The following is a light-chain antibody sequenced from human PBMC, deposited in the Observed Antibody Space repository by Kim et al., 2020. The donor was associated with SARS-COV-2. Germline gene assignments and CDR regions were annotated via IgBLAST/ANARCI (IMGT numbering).Light chain of an antibody. CDR2: GAS. CDR1: QSVSGR. Sequence: EIVMTQSPATLSVSPGERATLSCRASQSVSGRLAWYQKKPGQSPRLLVYGASTRATGIPARFSGSGSGAEFTLTISSLLSEDFAVYYCEQYHYYYTFGQGTKLDI. J-gene: IGKJ2*01. V-gene: IGKV3-15*01. CDR3: EQYHYYYT.